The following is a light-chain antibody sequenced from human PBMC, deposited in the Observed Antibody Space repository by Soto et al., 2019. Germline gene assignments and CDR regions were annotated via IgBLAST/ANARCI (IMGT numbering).Light chain of an antibody. CDR3: AAWDGSLNGWV. J-gene: IGLJ3*02. V-gene: IGLV1-44*01. Sequence: QSVLTQPPSASGTPGQRVTISCSGSNSNIGTNSMNWYQQLPGTAPKLLIHSNNQRPSGVPDRFSGSKSGTSASLAISGPQSEDEADYYCAAWDGSLNGWVFGGGTKVTVL. CDR2: SNN. CDR1: NSNIGTNS.